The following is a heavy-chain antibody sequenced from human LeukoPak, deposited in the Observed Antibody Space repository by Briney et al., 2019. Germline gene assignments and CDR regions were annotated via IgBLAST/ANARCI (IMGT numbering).Heavy chain of an antibody. CDR1: GYTFTSYY. Sequence: ASVKVSCKASGYTFTSYYMHWVRQAPGQGLEWMGIINPSGGSTSYAQKFQGRVTMTRDMSTSTVYMELSSLRSEDTAVYYCARVHMPHYYGSGSYDAFDIWGQGTMVTVSS. D-gene: IGHD3-10*01. V-gene: IGHV1-46*01. CDR2: INPSGGST. J-gene: IGHJ3*02. CDR3: ARVHMPHYYGSGSYDAFDI.